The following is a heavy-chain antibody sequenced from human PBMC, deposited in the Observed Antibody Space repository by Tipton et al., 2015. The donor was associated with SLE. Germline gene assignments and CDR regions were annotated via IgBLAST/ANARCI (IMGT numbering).Heavy chain of an antibody. CDR3: AREERSISSVDY. V-gene: IGHV3-11*05. CDR1: GFTFSDYY. D-gene: IGHD6-6*01. Sequence: SLRLSCAASGFTFSDYYMIWIRQAPGKGLAWVSYISSISSYTNYADSVKGRFTISRDNAKNSLYLQMNSLRAEDTAVYYCAREERSISSVDYWGQGTLVSVAS. CDR2: ISSISSYT. J-gene: IGHJ4*02.